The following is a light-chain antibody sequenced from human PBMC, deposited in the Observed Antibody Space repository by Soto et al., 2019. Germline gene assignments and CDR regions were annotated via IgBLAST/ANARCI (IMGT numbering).Light chain of an antibody. V-gene: IGLV2-23*03. CDR3: CSYTGSSTFVV. CDR2: EGN. Sequence: QSALTQPASVSGSPGQSITISCTGTASDVGTYNLVSWYQQHPGKAPKLMIYEGNNRPSGISNRFSGSKSGNAASLTISGLQAEDEADYYCCSYTGSSTFVVFGGGTKVTVL. CDR1: ASDVGTYNL. J-gene: IGLJ3*02.